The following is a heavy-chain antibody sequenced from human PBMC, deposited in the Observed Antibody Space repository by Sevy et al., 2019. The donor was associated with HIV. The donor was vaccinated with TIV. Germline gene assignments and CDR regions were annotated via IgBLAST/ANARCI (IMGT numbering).Heavy chain of an antibody. Sequence: ASVKVSCKASGYTFTGYYMHWVRQAPGQGLEWMGWINPNSGGTNYAQKFQGRVTMTRDTSISTAYMELSRLRSDDTAVYYCARPILSGGYYGGGFDYWGQGTLVTVSS. J-gene: IGHJ4*02. V-gene: IGHV1-2*02. D-gene: IGHD1-26*01. CDR3: ARPILSGGYYGGGFDY. CDR2: INPNSGGT. CDR1: GYTFTGYY.